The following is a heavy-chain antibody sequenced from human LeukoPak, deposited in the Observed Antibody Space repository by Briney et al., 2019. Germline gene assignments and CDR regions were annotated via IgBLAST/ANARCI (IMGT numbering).Heavy chain of an antibody. D-gene: IGHD1-26*01. CDR2: INHSGST. V-gene: IGHV4-34*01. J-gene: IGHJ3*02. CDR3: AKPIVGAISGAFDI. CDR1: GWSFSGYY. Sequence: SETLSLTCAVYGWSFSGYYWSWIRQPPGKGLEWIGEINHSGSTNYNPSLKSRVTISVDTSKNQFSLRLNSVTAADTAVYYCAKPIVGAISGAFDIWGQGTMVTVSS.